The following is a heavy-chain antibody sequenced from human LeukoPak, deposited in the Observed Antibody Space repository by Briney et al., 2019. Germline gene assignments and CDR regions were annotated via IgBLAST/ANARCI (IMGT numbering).Heavy chain of an antibody. D-gene: IGHD2/OR15-2a*01. V-gene: IGHV3-33*08. CDR2: IRYDGSNK. CDR1: GFTFSSYD. J-gene: IGHJ4*02. Sequence: QPGGSLRLSCAASGFTFSSYDMHWVRQAPGKGLEWVALIRYDGSNKYYTDSVKGRLTISRDNSKNTLYLQMNSLRAEDTAIYYCAREGPRGNSQFDYWGQGTLVTVSS. CDR3: AREGPRGNSQFDY.